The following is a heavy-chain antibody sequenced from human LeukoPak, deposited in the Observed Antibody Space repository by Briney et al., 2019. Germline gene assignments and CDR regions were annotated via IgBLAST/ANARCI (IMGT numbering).Heavy chain of an antibody. CDR3: AKAQHGYTNSPFDY. D-gene: IGHD6-6*01. J-gene: IGHJ4*02. CDR1: GFTFSSYG. CDR2: ISYDGSNK. V-gene: IGHV3-30*18. Sequence: PGGSLRLSCAASGFTFSSYGMHWVRQAPVKGLEWVAVISYDGSNKYYADSVKGRFTISRDNSRNTLYLHMNSLRAEDTAVYYCAKAQHGYTNSPFDYWGQGTVVTVSS.